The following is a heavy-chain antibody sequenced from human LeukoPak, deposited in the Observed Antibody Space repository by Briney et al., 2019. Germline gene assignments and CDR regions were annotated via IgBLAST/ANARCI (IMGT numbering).Heavy chain of an antibody. CDR1: GFTFSSYT. CDR3: ARGSSSFYYYYYTDV. CDR2: ISSNGGST. V-gene: IGHV3-64*01. D-gene: IGHD6-13*01. Sequence: GGSLRLSCAASGFTFSSYTMHWVRQAPGKGLEYVSAISSNGGSTYYANSVKGRFTISRDNSKNTLYLQMGSLRAEDMAVYYCARGSSSFYYYYYTDVWGKGTTVTVSS. J-gene: IGHJ6*03.